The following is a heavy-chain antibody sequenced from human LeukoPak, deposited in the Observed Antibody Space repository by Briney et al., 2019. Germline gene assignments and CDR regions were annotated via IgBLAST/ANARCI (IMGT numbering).Heavy chain of an antibody. Sequence: PSETLSFTCTVSGGSISSSSYYWGWIRQPPGKGLEWIGSIYYSGSTYYNPSLKSRVTISVDTSKNQFSLKLSSVTAADTAVYYCAREGSDYYGSGSYYRSYYYYMDVWGKGTTVTVSS. CDR2: IYYSGST. CDR1: GGSISSSSYY. J-gene: IGHJ6*03. V-gene: IGHV4-39*07. CDR3: AREGSDYYGSGSYYRSYYYYMDV. D-gene: IGHD3-10*01.